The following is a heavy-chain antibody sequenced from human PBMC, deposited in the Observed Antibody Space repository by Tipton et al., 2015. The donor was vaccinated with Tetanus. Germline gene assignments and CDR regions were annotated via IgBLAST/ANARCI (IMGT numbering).Heavy chain of an antibody. CDR3: AGTRDYGGNQDAFDI. J-gene: IGHJ3*02. D-gene: IGHD4-23*01. Sequence: SLRLSCAASGFTFSNFGMHWVRQAPGKGLEWVAVVWYDGNMKYSADSVKGRFTISRDNSKKTVYLQMNSLRAEDTAVYYCAGTRDYGGNQDAFDIWGQGTLVNVSS. CDR2: VWYDGNMK. V-gene: IGHV3-33*01. CDR1: GFTFSNFG.